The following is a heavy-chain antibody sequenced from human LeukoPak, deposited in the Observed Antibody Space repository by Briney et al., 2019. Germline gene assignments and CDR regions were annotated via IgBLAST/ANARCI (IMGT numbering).Heavy chain of an antibody. D-gene: IGHD3-16*01. J-gene: IGHJ4*02. CDR2: ISAYNGNT. CDR1: GYTLTRYG. Sequence: ASVRVSCKASGYTLTRYGISWVRQAPGQGLEWMGWISAYNGNTNYAQKLQGRVTMTTDTYTRTAYMELRNLRSDDTAVYYCARLYDYVWGSSPFDYWGQGTLVTVSS. V-gene: IGHV1-18*01. CDR3: ARLYDYVWGSSPFDY.